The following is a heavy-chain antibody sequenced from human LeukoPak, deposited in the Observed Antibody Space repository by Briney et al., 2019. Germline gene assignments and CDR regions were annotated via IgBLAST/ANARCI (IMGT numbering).Heavy chain of an antibody. Sequence: ASVKVSCKASGYTFTSYDINWVRQATGQGLEWMGWMNPNSGNTGYAQKFQGRVTMTRNTSISTAYMELSSLRSEDTAVYYCAMVGATTALNAFDIWGQGTMVTVSS. CDR1: GYTFTSYD. V-gene: IGHV1-8*01. J-gene: IGHJ3*02. D-gene: IGHD1-26*01. CDR2: MNPNSGNT. CDR3: AMVGATTALNAFDI.